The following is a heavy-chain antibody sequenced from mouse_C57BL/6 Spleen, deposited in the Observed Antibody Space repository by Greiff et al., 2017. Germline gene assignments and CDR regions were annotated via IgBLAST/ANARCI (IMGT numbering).Heavy chain of an antibody. CDR2: IDPSDSET. CDR3: ARGDHDYGSSCLDY. Sequence: VQLQQPGAELVRPGSSVKLSCKASGYTFTSYWMHWVKQRPIQGLEWIGNIDPSDSETHYNQTFKDKATLTVDKSSSTAYMQLSSLTSEDSAVYYCARGDHDYGSSCLDYWGQGTTLTVSS. V-gene: IGHV1-52*01. J-gene: IGHJ2*01. D-gene: IGHD1-1*01. CDR1: GYTFTSYW.